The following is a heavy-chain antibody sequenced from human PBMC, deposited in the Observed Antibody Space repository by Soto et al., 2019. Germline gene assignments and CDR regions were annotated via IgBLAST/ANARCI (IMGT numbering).Heavy chain of an antibody. CDR2: INPNSGGT. J-gene: IGHJ4*02. V-gene: IGHV1-2*04. Sequence: ASVKVCCKASGYTFTGYYMHWVRQATGQGLEWMGWINPNSGGTNYAQKFQGWVTMTRDTSISTAYMELSRLRSDDTAVYYCARADGPLDSGGYQGLFAYWGRGTLVTVSS. CDR3: ARADGPLDSGGYQGLFAY. D-gene: IGHD3-22*01. CDR1: GYTFTGYY.